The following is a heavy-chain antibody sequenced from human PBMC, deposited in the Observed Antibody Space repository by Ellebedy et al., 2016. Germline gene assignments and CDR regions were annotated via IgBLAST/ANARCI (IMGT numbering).Heavy chain of an antibody. Sequence: GESLKISXVASGFTFSNYAMSWVRQAPGLGVQWVASIDERYTQYYADSARGRFTISRDNSKNSLFLQMNSLTVEDTAIYYCAKKSGSFHYHNHMAVWGEGTTVTVSS. CDR3: AKKSGSFHYHNHMAV. J-gene: IGHJ6*03. CDR1: GFTFSNYA. D-gene: IGHD3-16*02. V-gene: IGHV3-23*01. CDR2: IDERYTQ.